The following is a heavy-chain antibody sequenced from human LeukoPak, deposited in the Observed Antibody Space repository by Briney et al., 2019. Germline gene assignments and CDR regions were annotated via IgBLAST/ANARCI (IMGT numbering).Heavy chain of an antibody. J-gene: IGHJ3*02. V-gene: IGHV1-2*02. CDR1: GYIFSDYD. CDR2: INQNSGGT. Sequence: GASLKLSCTASGYIFSDYDMHWVRQAPGQGLEWLGWINQNSGGTYYAQKFRDRVIMSRDTSISTLYMELSRLRSDDTAMFYCARDNRGSDDAFCIRGQGTKVTVSS. CDR3: ARDNRGSDDAFCI. D-gene: IGHD3-10*01.